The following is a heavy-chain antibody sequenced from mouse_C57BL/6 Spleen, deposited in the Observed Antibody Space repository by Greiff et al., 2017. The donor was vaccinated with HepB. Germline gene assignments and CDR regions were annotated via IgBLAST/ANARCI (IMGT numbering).Heavy chain of an antibody. V-gene: IGHV5-4*03. CDR3: ARGGDGYSFYFDY. CDR2: ISDGGSYT. D-gene: IGHD2-3*01. J-gene: IGHJ2*01. Sequence: EVKLVESGGGLVKPGGSLKLSCAASGFTFSSYAMSWVRQTPEKRLEWVATISDGGSYTYYPDNVKGRFTISRDNAKNNLYLQMSHLKSEDTAMYYCARGGDGYSFYFDYWGKGTTLTVSS. CDR1: GFTFSSYA.